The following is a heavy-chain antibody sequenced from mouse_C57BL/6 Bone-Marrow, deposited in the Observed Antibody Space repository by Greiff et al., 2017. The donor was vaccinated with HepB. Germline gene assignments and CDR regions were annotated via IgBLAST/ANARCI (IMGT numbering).Heavy chain of an antibody. CDR2: IYPRSGNT. CDR1: GYTFTNYG. CDR3: ARDFHYYGSLDY. Sequence: VQLQQSGAELARPGASVKLSCKASGYTFTNYGISWVKQRTGQGLEWIGEIYPRSGNTYYNEKFKGKATLTADKSSSTAYMELRSLTSEDSAVYFCARDFHYYGSLDYWGQGTTLTVSS. J-gene: IGHJ2*01. V-gene: IGHV1-81*01. D-gene: IGHD1-1*01.